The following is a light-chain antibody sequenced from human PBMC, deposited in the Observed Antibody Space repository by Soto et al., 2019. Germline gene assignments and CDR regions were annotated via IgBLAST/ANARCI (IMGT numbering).Light chain of an antibody. V-gene: IGKV1-5*01. J-gene: IGKJ2*01. Sequence: DIQMTQSPPTLSASVGDRVTITCRASQSISSWLAWYQQTAGKAPKLLIYDASSLESGVPSRFTGSASGTEFTLTISSLQPDDFATYYCQQYNSFPYTFGQGTKLEIK. CDR2: DAS. CDR1: QSISSW. CDR3: QQYNSFPYT.